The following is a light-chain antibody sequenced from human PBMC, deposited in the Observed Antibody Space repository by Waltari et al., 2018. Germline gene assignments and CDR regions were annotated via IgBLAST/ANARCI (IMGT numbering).Light chain of an antibody. CDR1: SSDVGRYEY. CDR3: CSYTTTDTYV. Sequence: SALPQPASVSGSPGQSITIYCTVTSSDVGRYEYGSWYQQHPGKAPKLIVYDVSNRPSGVSNRFSGSTSGYTASLTISGLQSEDEADYYCCSYTTTDTYVFGSGTKVTVL. CDR2: DVS. V-gene: IGLV2-14*03. J-gene: IGLJ1*01.